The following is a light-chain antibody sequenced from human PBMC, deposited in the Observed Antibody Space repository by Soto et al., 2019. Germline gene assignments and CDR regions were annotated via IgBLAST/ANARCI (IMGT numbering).Light chain of an antibody. V-gene: IGKV3-20*01. CDR2: GAS. J-gene: IGKJ1*01. CDR3: QQYVSLRWT. CDR1: QSVSTTY. Sequence: EIVLTQSPGTLSLSPGERATLSCRASQSVSTTYLAWYQQKPGQAPRLLIYGASSRATGIPDRFSGSGSGTDFTLIISRLESEDFAVYYCQQYVSLRWTVGQGTKVEIK.